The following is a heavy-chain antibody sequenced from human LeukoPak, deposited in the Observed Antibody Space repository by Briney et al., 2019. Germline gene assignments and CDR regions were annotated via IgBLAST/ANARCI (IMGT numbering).Heavy chain of an antibody. Sequence: ASVKVPCKASGYTFTSYYMHWVRQAPGQGLEWMGIINPSGGSTSYAQKFQGRVTMTTDTSTSTAYMELRSLRSDDTAVYYCARDPAGIVGYWGQGTLVTVSS. CDR2: INPSGGST. V-gene: IGHV1-46*01. CDR1: GYTFTSYY. CDR3: ARDPAGIVGY. J-gene: IGHJ4*02. D-gene: IGHD1-26*01.